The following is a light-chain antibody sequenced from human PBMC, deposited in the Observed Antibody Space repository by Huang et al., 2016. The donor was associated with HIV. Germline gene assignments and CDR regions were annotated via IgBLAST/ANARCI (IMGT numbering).Light chain of an antibody. CDR2: EAS. CDR1: QSVGVY. V-gene: IGKV3-11*01. CDR3: QQRTKWPPVLT. J-gene: IGKJ4*01. Sequence: EIVLTQSPATLSLSPGERATLSCRASQSVGVYLAWYQQKPGQAPRLLIFEASNRATGIPDRFSGSGSGTDFTLTIDSLQPDDFAIYYCQQRTKWPPVLTFGGGTRVEIK.